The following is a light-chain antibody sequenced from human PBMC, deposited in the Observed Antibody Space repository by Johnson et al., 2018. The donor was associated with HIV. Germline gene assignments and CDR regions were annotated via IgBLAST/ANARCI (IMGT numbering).Light chain of an antibody. V-gene: IGLV1-51*01. CDR2: DNN. CDR1: SSNIGNDC. Sequence: HSVLTQPPSVSAAPGQKVTISCSGSSSNIGNDCVSWYQQLPGTAPKLLIYDNNKRPSGIPDRFSGSTSGTSATLGITGLQTGDEADYYCGTWDSSLSAGRYVFGTGTKVTVL. CDR3: GTWDSSLSAGRYV. J-gene: IGLJ1*01.